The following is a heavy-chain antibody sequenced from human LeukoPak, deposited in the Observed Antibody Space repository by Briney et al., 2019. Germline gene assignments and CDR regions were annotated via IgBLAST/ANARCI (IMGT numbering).Heavy chain of an antibody. CDR1: GFSFNTHA. V-gene: IGHV3-23*01. CDR3: AKDRPNFYESSGSYYKLKGDF. J-gene: IGHJ4*02. Sequence: PGGSLRLSCGASGFSFNTHAMSWVRQSPGKGPEWVASITSSGRTPYYTDSVRGRFIISRDNSKNTLYLQMNSLRGDDTAVYYCAKDRPNFYESSGSYYKLKGDFWGQGSLVTVS. D-gene: IGHD3-10*01. CDR2: ITSSGRTP.